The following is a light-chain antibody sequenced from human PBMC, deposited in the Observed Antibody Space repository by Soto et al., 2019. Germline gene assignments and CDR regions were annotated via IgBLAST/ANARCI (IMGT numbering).Light chain of an antibody. CDR1: QSVSIF. CDR3: QQHGGSPIT. CDR2: GAS. J-gene: IGKJ5*01. Sequence: IVLTQSPATLSLFPGERATLSCRASQSVSIFLAWYQQKPGQSPRVLVYGASSRATGIPDRFSGSWSGTDFTLTISRLEPEDFPVYYCQQHGGSPITLGQGTRLEIK. V-gene: IGKV3-20*01.